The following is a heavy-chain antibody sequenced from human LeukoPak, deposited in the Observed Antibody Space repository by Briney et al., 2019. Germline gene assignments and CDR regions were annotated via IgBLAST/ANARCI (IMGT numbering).Heavy chain of an antibody. D-gene: IGHD3-10*01. Sequence: GGSLRLSCAASGFSFSGYAMSWVRQAPGKGLEWVSSISGSGSHTYHADSVKGRFTISRDNSKNTLYLQMNSLRAEDTAVYYCAKGRYYYGPGKRYYFDYWGQGTLVTVSS. CDR2: ISGSGSHT. CDR3: AKGRYYYGPGKRYYFDY. CDR1: GFSFSGYA. J-gene: IGHJ4*02. V-gene: IGHV3-23*01.